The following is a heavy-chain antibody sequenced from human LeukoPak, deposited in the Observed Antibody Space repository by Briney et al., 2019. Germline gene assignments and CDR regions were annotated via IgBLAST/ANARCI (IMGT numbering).Heavy chain of an antibody. Sequence: SVTVSCKASGGTFSSYAISWVRQAPGQGLEWMGGIIPIFGTANYAQKFQGRVTITADESTSTAYMELSSLRSEDTAVYYCAREREPAYSSSWYGPFDYWGQGTLVTVSS. D-gene: IGHD6-13*01. CDR2: IIPIFGTA. CDR3: AREREPAYSSSWYGPFDY. J-gene: IGHJ4*02. V-gene: IGHV1-69*01. CDR1: GGTFSSYA.